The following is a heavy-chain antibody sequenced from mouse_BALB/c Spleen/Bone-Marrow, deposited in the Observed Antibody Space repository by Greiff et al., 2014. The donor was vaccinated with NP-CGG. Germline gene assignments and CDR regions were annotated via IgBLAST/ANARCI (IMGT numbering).Heavy chain of an antibody. J-gene: IGHJ1*01. Sequence: EVQLVESGPGLVKPSQSLSLTCSVTGYSITSGYYWNWIRQFPGNKLEWMGYISYDGSNNYNPSLKNRISITRDTSKNQFFLKLNSVTTEDTATYYCVKWGLRLWYFDVWGAGTTVTVSS. CDR1: GYSITSGYY. D-gene: IGHD1-2*01. V-gene: IGHV3-6*02. CDR3: VKWGLRLWYFDV. CDR2: ISYDGSN.